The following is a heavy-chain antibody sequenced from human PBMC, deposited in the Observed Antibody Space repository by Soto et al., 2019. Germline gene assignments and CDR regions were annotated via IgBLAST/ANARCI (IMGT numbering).Heavy chain of an antibody. CDR3: AREGLTGTIGLYYYYGMDV. Sequence: QVQLQESGPGLVKPSETLSLTCTVSGGSISSYYWSWIRQPPGKGLEWIGYIYYSGSTNYNPSLMSRVTXSXDXXKNQFSLKLSSVTAADTAVYYCAREGLTGTIGLYYYYGMDVWGQGTTVTVSS. J-gene: IGHJ6*02. V-gene: IGHV4-59*01. D-gene: IGHD1-7*01. CDR1: GGSISSYY. CDR2: IYYSGST.